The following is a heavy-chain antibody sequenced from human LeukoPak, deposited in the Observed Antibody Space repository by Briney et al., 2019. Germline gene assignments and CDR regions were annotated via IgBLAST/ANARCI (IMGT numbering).Heavy chain of an antibody. Sequence: GGSLRLSCAASGFTFSSYGMHWVRQAPGKGLEWVSAISGSGGSTYYADSVKGRFTISRDNSKNTLYLQMNSLRAEDTTVYYCANTRSGSYYNGPGYWGQGTLVTVSS. CDR1: GFTFSSYG. V-gene: IGHV3-23*01. J-gene: IGHJ4*02. D-gene: IGHD1-26*01. CDR2: ISGSGGST. CDR3: ANTRSGSYYNGPGY.